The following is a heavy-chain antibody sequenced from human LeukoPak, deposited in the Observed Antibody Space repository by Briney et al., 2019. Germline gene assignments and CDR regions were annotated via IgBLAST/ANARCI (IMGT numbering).Heavy chain of an antibody. CDR3: ARPPVSEQQLAPFDY. Sequence: PGGSLRLSCAASGFTFSSYGMHWVRQAPGKGLEWVAVISYDGTKEFYADSVKGRFTISRDNSRNTLYLQMNNLRGEDTAVYYCARPPVSEQQLAPFDYWGQGTLVTVSS. CDR1: GFTFSSYG. CDR2: ISYDGTKE. J-gene: IGHJ4*02. V-gene: IGHV3-30*03. D-gene: IGHD6-13*01.